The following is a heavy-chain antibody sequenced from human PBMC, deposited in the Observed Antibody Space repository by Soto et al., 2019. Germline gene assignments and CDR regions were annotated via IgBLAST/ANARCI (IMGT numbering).Heavy chain of an antibody. Sequence: QVQLVQSGAEVKKPGASVKVSCKASGYTFTSYDINWVRQATGQGLEWMGWMNPNSGNTGYAQKCQGRVTMTRNTSISRAYMELSSLRSEATAVYSGARSTNDSGDRHWGQGSLVTVSS. CDR2: MNPNSGNT. D-gene: IGHD4-17*01. V-gene: IGHV1-8*01. CDR1: GYTFTSYD. J-gene: IGHJ4*02. CDR3: ARSTNDSGDRH.